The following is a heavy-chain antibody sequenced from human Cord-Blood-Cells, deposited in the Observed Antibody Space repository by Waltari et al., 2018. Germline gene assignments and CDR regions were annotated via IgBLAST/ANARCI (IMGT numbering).Heavy chain of an antibody. Sequence: TFSSYAISWVRQAPGQGLEWMGGIIPIFGTANYAQKFQGRVTITADKSTSTAYMELSSLRSEDTAVYYCARDNIAVAGTGDAFDIWVQGTMVTVSS. D-gene: IGHD6-19*01. J-gene: IGHJ3*02. CDR3: ARDNIAVAGTGDAFDI. CDR1: TFSSYA. V-gene: IGHV1-69*06. CDR2: IIPIFGTA.